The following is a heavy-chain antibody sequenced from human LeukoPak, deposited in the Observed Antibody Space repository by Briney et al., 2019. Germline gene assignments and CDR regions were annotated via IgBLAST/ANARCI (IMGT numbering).Heavy chain of an antibody. Sequence: PGESLKVSCKASGYTFNNYWIGWVRQMPGRGLEWMGMLYPDGSATTYHPSFEGRVTISADKSVTTAYLEWNSLKASDTALYYCARQEQLPYPFDIWGQGTMVTVSS. J-gene: IGHJ3*02. D-gene: IGHD6-13*01. CDR1: GYTFNNYW. V-gene: IGHV5-51*01. CDR3: ARQEQLPYPFDI. CDR2: LYPDGSAT.